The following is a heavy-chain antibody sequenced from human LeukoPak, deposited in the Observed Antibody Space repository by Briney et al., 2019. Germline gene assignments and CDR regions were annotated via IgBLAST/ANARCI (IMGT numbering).Heavy chain of an antibody. Sequence: SETLSLTCTVSGGSISPYYWSWIRQPPGKGLEWIGYVSYSGSSHYDPSVKSRVTILLDTSKNQFSLRLSSVTAADTAVYYCARGILWFGVTYFDYWGQGTLVTVSS. D-gene: IGHD3-10*01. J-gene: IGHJ4*02. V-gene: IGHV4-59*01. CDR1: GGSISPYY. CDR3: ARGILWFGVTYFDY. CDR2: VSYSGSS.